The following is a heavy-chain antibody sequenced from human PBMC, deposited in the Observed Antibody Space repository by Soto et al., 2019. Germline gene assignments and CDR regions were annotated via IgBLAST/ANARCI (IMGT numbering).Heavy chain of an antibody. Sequence: GSLRLSCAASGFTFSSYSINWVRQAPGKGLEGVSSISSSSSYIYYADSVKGRFTISRDNAKNSLYLQMNSLRAEDTAVYYCARHERGSYDFWSGYEYWFDPWGQGTLVTVSS. J-gene: IGHJ5*02. D-gene: IGHD3-3*01. CDR3: ARHERGSYDFWSGYEYWFDP. CDR1: GFTFSSYS. CDR2: ISSSSSYI. V-gene: IGHV3-21*01.